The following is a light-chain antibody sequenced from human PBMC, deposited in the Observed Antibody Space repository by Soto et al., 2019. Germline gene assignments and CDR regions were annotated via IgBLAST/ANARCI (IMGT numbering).Light chain of an antibody. CDR2: NNI. Sequence: QSVLTQLPSASRTPGQRVTFACSGSSSNYESATLNWYQQLPGTAPKLLLFNNIQQPSGFPDRFSGSKPGPRPFLAISGLQSEDEGDYYRATWDTSFSGLYVFGAGTKVTVL. V-gene: IGLV1-44*01. CDR1: SSNYESAT. J-gene: IGLJ1*01. CDR3: ATWDTSFSGLYV.